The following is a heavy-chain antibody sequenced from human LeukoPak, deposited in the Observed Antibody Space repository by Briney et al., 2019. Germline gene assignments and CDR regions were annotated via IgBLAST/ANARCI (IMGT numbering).Heavy chain of an antibody. CDR3: VQGTRRGAITMVRGVIGKSYYFDS. D-gene: IGHD3-10*01. V-gene: IGHV3-48*01. J-gene: IGHJ4*02. CDR1: GFTFSGYS. Sequence: GGSLRLSCAASGFTFSGYSMNWVRQAPGKGLEWVSYITSSSSAIYYADSVKGRFTISRDNAKNSLYLQMNSLRAADTALYYCVQGTRRGAITMVRGVIGKSYYFDSWGQGTLVTVSS. CDR2: ITSSSSAI.